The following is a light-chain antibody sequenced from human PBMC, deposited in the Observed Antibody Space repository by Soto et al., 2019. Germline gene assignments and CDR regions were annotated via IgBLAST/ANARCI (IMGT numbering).Light chain of an antibody. V-gene: IGKV3-20*01. Sequence: IVLTQSPGTLSLSPGDRATLSCRASQSLSGNYLAWYQQKTGQSPRLLIYGASRMATVIPPRFSGSGSGSDFTFAITTLEPADFALAFCQPYETCPRTFGQGTQVEVQ. J-gene: IGKJ1*01. CDR2: GAS. CDR1: QSLSGNY. CDR3: QPYETCPRT.